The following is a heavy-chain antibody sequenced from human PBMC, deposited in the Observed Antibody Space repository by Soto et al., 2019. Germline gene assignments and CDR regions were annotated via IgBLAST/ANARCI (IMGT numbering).Heavy chain of an antibody. V-gene: IGHV3-11*03. CDR1: GFTFSDHY. CDR2: ISTSSSYT. Sequence: PGGSLRLSCVASGFTFSDHYMTWIRQAPGKGLEWLSYISTSSSYTNYADSVKGRFTISRDNAMNSLYLQMNSLRAEDTAVYYCASLRLTGYFDYWDQRTPVTVSS. J-gene: IGHJ4*02. CDR3: ASLRLTGYFDY.